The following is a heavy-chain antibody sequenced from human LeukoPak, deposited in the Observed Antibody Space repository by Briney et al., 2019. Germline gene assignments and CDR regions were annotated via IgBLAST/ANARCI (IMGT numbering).Heavy chain of an antibody. CDR2: ISSSSSYM. CDR3: ARARMDYYYYYMDV. V-gene: IGHV3-21*01. Sequence: GGSLRLSCAASGFTFSSYSMNWVRQAPGKGLEWVSSISSSSSYMYYADSVKGRFTISRDNAKNSLYLQMNSLRAEDTAVYYCARARMDYYYYYMDVWGKGTTVTVSS. D-gene: IGHD2-8*01. J-gene: IGHJ6*03. CDR1: GFTFSSYS.